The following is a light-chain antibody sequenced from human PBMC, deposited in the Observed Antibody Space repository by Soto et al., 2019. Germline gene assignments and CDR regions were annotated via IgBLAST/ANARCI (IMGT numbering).Light chain of an antibody. CDR1: SSDIGGYNY. Sequence: QSVLTQPRSVSGSPGQSVTISCTGTSSDIGGYNYVSWYQQHPGKAPKLMICDVIKRPSGVPDRFSGSKSGNTASLTIYGLQAEDEADYYCCSYAGSYTHVFGTGTKLTVL. J-gene: IGLJ1*01. CDR2: DVI. CDR3: CSYAGSYTHV. V-gene: IGLV2-11*01.